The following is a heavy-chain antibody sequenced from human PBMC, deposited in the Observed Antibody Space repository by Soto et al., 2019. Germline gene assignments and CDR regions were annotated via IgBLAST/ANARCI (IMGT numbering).Heavy chain of an antibody. V-gene: IGHV1-18*01. J-gene: IGHJ5*02. CDR1: GYTFNTYG. CDR2: ISAYDGKT. CDR3: ARDPHEFWTSYWFDP. D-gene: IGHD3-3*01. Sequence: ASVNVSCKTSGYTFNTYGINWVRQAPGQGLELMGWISAYDGKTTYAEKFQGRVTMTTDTSTSTAYMELRSLRSDDTAIYYCARDPHEFWTSYWFDPWGQGTPVTVSS.